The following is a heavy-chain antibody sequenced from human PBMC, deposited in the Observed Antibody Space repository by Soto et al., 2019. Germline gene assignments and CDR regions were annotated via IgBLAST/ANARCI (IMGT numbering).Heavy chain of an antibody. CDR1: GYTFTGDY. D-gene: IGHD5-12*01. Sequence: ASVKGSCKGSGYTFTGDYIHWGRQAPGQGLEWMGWINPDTGGTNYAQKFQGRVTMTRDTSVATAYMDLSRLTFDDTALCYCARDINGYDPDYWGQGTPVTVSS. V-gene: IGHV1-2*02. CDR3: ARDINGYDPDY. J-gene: IGHJ4*02. CDR2: INPDTGGT.